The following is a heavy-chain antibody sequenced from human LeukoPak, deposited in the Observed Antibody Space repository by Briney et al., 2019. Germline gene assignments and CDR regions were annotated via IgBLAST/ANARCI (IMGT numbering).Heavy chain of an antibody. V-gene: IGHV3-23*01. CDR2: ISGGIMINT. CDR3: AKDPVVGAPHVFDI. D-gene: IGHD3-16*02. J-gene: IGHJ3*02. Sequence: PGGSLRLSCAASGFTFSTYAMSWVRQAPGKGLGWVAAISGGIMINTYYTDSVKGRFTISRDNSKNTLYLQMNSLRDDDAAVYYCAKDPVVGAPHVFDIWGQGTMVTVSS. CDR1: GFTFSTYA.